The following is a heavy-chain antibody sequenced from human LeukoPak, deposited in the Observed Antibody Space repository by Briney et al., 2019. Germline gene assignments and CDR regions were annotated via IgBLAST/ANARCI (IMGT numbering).Heavy chain of an antibody. D-gene: IGHD6-6*01. V-gene: IGHV1-18*01. CDR1: GYTFTSYG. Sequence: ASVKVSCKASGYTFTSYGISWVRQAPGQGLEWMGWISAYNGNTNYAQKLQGRVTMTTDTSTSTAYMELRSLRSDDTAVYYCAGYSSSPGYFDYWGQGTLVTVSS. CDR2: ISAYNGNT. CDR3: AGYSSSPGYFDY. J-gene: IGHJ4*02.